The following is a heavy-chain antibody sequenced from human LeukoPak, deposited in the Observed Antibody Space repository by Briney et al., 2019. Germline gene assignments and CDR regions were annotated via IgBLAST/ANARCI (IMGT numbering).Heavy chain of an antibody. J-gene: IGHJ5*02. CDR1: GYTFTNFD. Sequence: ASVKVSCKASGYTFTNFDINWVRQASGQGLEWVGWMNPNSGSTGYAQKFQGRVTMTRNTSIGTAYMELSSLRSDDTAVYYCARAILGMINRAFDPWGQGTLVTVSS. V-gene: IGHV1-8*01. CDR3: ARAILGMINRAFDP. CDR2: MNPNSGST. D-gene: IGHD3-3*01.